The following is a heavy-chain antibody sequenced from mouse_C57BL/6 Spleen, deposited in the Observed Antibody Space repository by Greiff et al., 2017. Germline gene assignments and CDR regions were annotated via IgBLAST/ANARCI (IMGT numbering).Heavy chain of an antibody. J-gene: IGHJ3*01. V-gene: IGHV1-64*01. CDR2: IHPNSGST. CDR3: AREENYGNYEAY. D-gene: IGHD2-1*01. Sequence: QVQLQQPGAELVKPGASVKLSCKASGYTFTSYWMHWVKQRPGQGLEWIGMIHPNSGSTNYNEKFKSKATLTVDKSSSTAYMQLSSLTSEDSAVYYCAREENYGNYEAYWGQGTLVTVSA. CDR1: GYTFTSYW.